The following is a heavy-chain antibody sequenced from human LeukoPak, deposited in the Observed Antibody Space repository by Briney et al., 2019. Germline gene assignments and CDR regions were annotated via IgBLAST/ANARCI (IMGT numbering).Heavy chain of an antibody. CDR2: INPNSGGT. CDR1: GYTFNNYD. J-gene: IGHJ4*02. Sequence: ASVKVSCKTSGYTFNNYDITWVRQAPGQGLEWMGWINPNSGGTNYAKKFQGRVTMTRDTSISTAYMELSRLRSDDTAVYYCVKTNIAAAAYFDYWGQGTLVTVSS. V-gene: IGHV1-2*02. CDR3: VKTNIAAAAYFDY. D-gene: IGHD6-13*01.